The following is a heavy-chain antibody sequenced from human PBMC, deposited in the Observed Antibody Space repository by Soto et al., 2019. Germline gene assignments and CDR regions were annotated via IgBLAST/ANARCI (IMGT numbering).Heavy chain of an antibody. J-gene: IGHJ6*02. CDR2: ISGSGGST. CDR1: GFTFSSYA. D-gene: IGHD6-13*01. V-gene: IGHV3-23*01. CDR3: AKGPLPGTAAAGRRLVYYGMDV. Sequence: PGGSLRLSCAASGFTFSSYAMSWVRQAPGKGLEWVSAISGSGGSTYYADSVKGRFTISRDNSKNTLYLQMNSLRAEDTAVYYCAKGPLPGTAAAGRRLVYYGMDVWGQGTTVTVSS.